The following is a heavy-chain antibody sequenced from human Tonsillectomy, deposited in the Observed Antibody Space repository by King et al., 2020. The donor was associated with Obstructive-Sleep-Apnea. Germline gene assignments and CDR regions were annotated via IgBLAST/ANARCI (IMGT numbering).Heavy chain of an antibody. CDR2: IYYTGST. Sequence: QLQESGPGLVKPSQTLSLTCSVSGGFISSGGYYWPGIRQHPGKGLEWIGNIYYTGSTNYNPSLKSRVTISVDTSKNQFSLKLSSVTAADTAVYYCARDHGVITRGEGWFDPWGQGTLVTVSS. V-gene: IGHV4-31*03. CDR1: GGFISSGGYY. D-gene: IGHD3-22*01. J-gene: IGHJ5*02. CDR3: ARDHGVITRGEGWFDP.